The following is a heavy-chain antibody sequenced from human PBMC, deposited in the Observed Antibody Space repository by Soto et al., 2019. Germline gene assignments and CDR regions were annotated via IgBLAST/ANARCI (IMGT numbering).Heavy chain of an antibody. D-gene: IGHD5-18*01. Sequence: QVQLVQSGAEVKKPGSSVKVSCKASGGTFSSYAISWVRQAPGQGLEWMGGIIPIFGTANYAQKFQGRVTITADESTSTAYMERSGLRSEETAVYHCASVVDTAMVVASDIWGQGTMVTVSS. CDR1: GGTFSSYA. V-gene: IGHV1-69*12. J-gene: IGHJ3*02. CDR3: ASVVDTAMVVASDI. CDR2: IIPIFGTA.